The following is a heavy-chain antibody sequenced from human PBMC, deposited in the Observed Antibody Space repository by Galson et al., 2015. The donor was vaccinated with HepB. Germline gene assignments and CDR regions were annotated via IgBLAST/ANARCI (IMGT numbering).Heavy chain of an antibody. J-gene: IGHJ5*02. CDR2: IDPSDSYT. Sequence: QSGAEVKKPGESLRISCKGSGYSFTSYWISWVRQMPGKGLEWMGRIDPSDSYTNYSPSFQGHVTISADKSISTAYLQWSSLKASDTAMYYCARFDGMEYASTWFDTWVQGTLVTVSS. CDR1: GYSFTSYW. V-gene: IGHV5-10-1*01. D-gene: IGHD2-8*01. CDR3: ARFDGMEYASTWFDT.